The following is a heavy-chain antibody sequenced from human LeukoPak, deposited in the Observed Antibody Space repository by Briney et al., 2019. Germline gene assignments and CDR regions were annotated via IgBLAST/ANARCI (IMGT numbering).Heavy chain of an antibody. J-gene: IGHJ4*02. V-gene: IGHV3-21*01. CDR3: ARDLRAYCGGDCPFDY. Sequence: GGSLRLSCAASGFTFSSYSMNWVRQAPGKGLEWVSSISSSSSYIYHADSVKGRFTISRDNAKNSLYLQMNSLRAEDTAVYYCARDLRAYCGGDCPFDYWGQGTLVTVSS. CDR1: GFTFSSYS. CDR2: ISSSSSYI. D-gene: IGHD2-21*01.